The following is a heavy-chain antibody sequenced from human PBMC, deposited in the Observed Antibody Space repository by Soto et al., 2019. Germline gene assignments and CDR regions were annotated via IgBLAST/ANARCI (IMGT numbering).Heavy chain of an antibody. V-gene: IGHV1-58*01. CDR3: AAANNTSPFDY. Sequence: SVKVSCKASGFTFADSAVQWVRQARGQRLEWIGRIVVDSGNTKYAQKFPERATITWDMSTSTAYMELSSLRSEDTAVYYCAAANNTSPFDYWGQGTLVTVSS. CDR2: IVVDSGNT. D-gene: IGHD1-26*01. J-gene: IGHJ4*02. CDR1: GFTFADSA.